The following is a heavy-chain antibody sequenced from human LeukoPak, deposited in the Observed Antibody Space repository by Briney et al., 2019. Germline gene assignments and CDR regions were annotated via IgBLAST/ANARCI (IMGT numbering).Heavy chain of an antibody. J-gene: IGHJ4*02. V-gene: IGHV4-30-4*08. CDR3: ARVAGGTRYSYGLVDY. CDR2: IYYSGST. D-gene: IGHD5-18*01. CDR1: GGSISSYY. Sequence: SETLSLTCTVSGGSISSYYWSWIRQPPGKGLEWIGYIYYSGSTYYNPSLKSRVTISVDTSKNQFSLKLSSVTAADTAVYYCARVAGGTRYSYGLVDYWGQGTLVTVSS.